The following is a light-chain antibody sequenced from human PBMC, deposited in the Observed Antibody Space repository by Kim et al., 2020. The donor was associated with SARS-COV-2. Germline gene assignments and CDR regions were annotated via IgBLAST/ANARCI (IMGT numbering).Light chain of an antibody. CDR1: QSVSTN. J-gene: IGKJ4*01. Sequence: IVMTQSPATLSVSPGESATLSCRASQSVSTNLAWYQVRPGQIPRLLIYGASSRATGIPARFSGSGSGTEFTLTISSLQSEDFAVYYCQQYNNWPPLTFGGGTKVDIK. CDR3: QQYNNWPPLT. CDR2: GAS. V-gene: IGKV3-15*01.